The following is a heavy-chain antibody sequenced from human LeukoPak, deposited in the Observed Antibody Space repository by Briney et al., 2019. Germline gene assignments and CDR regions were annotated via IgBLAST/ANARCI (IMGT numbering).Heavy chain of an antibody. J-gene: IGHJ3*02. CDR1: GGSISSYY. CDR3: ARRSVVTAINFDAFDI. D-gene: IGHD2-21*02. CDR2: IYYTGST. Sequence: SETLSLTCTVSGGSISSYYWNWIRQPPGKGPEWIGYIYYTGSTNYNPSLKSRVTISLDTSKNQFSLKLSSVTAADTAVYYCARRSVVTAINFDAFDIWGQGAMVTVSS. V-gene: IGHV4-59*08.